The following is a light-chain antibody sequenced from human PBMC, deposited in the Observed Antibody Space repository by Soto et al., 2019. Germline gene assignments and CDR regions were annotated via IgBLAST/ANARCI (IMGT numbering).Light chain of an antibody. V-gene: IGKV1D-12*01. J-gene: IGKJ5*01. Sequence: DIRLAPSPSSVSASVGDRITITCRASQGISSWLAWYQQKPGKAPKLLIYAASSLQSGVPSRFSGSGSGTHFTLTISSLQPEDFATYYSQLATTLLLTIGEGTRLEIK. CDR2: AAS. CDR1: QGISSW. CDR3: QLATTLLLT.